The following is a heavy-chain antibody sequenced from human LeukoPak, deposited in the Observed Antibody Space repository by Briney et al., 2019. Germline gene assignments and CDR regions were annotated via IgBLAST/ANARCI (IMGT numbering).Heavy chain of an antibody. CDR2: IWYDGSNK. V-gene: IGHV3-33*06. J-gene: IGHJ4*02. CDR3: AKEAYSSSSLGLNFDY. Sequence: GRSLRLSCAASGFTFSSYGMHWVRQAPGKGLEWVAVIWYDGSNKYYADSVKGRFTISRDNSKNTLYLQMNSLRAEDTAVYYCAKEAYSSSSLGLNFDYWGQGTLVTVYS. CDR1: GFTFSSYG. D-gene: IGHD6-6*01.